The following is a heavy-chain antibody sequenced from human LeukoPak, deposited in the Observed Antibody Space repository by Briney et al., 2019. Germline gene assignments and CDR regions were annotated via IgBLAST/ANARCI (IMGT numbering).Heavy chain of an antibody. CDR3: ARGRGYSYGLDY. CDR1: GYTFTINH. Sequence: ASVKISCKASGYTFTINHIHWVRQAPGQGLEWMGIINPSGDSITYAQNFQGRVTMTRDTSTSTVYMELRSLRSEDTAIYYCARGRGYSYGLDYWGQGTLVTVSS. J-gene: IGHJ4*02. V-gene: IGHV1-46*01. CDR2: INPSGDSI. D-gene: IGHD5-18*01.